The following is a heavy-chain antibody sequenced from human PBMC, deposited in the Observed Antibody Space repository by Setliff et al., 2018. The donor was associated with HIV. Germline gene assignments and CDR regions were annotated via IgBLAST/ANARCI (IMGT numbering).Heavy chain of an antibody. CDR2: MHVSRET. CDR1: GGSISDTY. V-gene: IGHV4-4*09. CDR3: TRDTGYILSGYRPHWYFDL. Sequence: PSETLSLTCTVSGGSISDTYYTWIRQTPGKGLEWIGLMHVSRETNYNPSLESRVTISVDTSKNLFSLKLTTVTAADAAVYYCTRDTGYILSGYRPHWYFDLWGRGTLVTVSS. J-gene: IGHJ2*01. D-gene: IGHD3-9*01.